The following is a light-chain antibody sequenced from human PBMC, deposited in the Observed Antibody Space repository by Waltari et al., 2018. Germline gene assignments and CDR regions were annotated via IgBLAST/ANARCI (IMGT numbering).Light chain of an antibody. Sequence: QSVLPQPPSESGAPGPPVTISCSGGKTNIGRTTDNWYHQVPGTAPRLIMYNNGQRPSGVPDRVSASKSGTSASLAISGLQPDDEATYYCSSWDDSLNGPLFGGGTKVTVL. J-gene: IGLJ2*01. CDR1: KTNIGRTT. CDR3: SSWDDSLNGPL. CDR2: NNG. V-gene: IGLV1-44*01.